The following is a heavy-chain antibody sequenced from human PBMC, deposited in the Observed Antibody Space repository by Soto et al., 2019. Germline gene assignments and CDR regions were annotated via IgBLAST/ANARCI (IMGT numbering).Heavy chain of an antibody. CDR3: ARARIYGDYGNDAFDI. CDR2: INAGNGNT. V-gene: IGHV1-3*01. D-gene: IGHD4-17*01. CDR1: GYTFTSYA. Sequence: ASVKVSCKASGYTFTSYAMHWVRQAPGQRLEWMGWINAGNGNTKYSQKFQGRVTVTRDTSASTAYMELSSLRSEDTAVYYCARARIYGDYGNDAFDIWGQGTMVTVS. J-gene: IGHJ3*02.